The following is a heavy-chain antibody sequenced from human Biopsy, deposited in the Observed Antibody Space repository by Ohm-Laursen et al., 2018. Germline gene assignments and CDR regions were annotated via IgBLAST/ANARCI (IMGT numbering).Heavy chain of an antibody. Sequence: SVKVSCNVSGYTLTELSMHWVRQAPGKGLEWMGGFAPENGKTVYAQNFQVRVSMTEDTSTDTAYMELRSLRSEDTAVYYCAADINVWNVNYWGQGTQVTVSS. CDR2: FAPENGKT. CDR1: GYTLTELS. D-gene: IGHD1-1*01. V-gene: IGHV1-24*01. J-gene: IGHJ4*02. CDR3: AADINVWNVNY.